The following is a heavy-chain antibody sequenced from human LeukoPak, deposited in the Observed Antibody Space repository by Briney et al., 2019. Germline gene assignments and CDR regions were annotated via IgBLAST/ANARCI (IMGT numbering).Heavy chain of an antibody. J-gene: IGHJ4*02. V-gene: IGHV3-33*01. Sequence: GRSLALSCAASEFTFTTYGMHWVRQAPGKGLEWVAFIYYDGSNIYYADYVKGRFTISRDISKNTLYLQMDSLRAEDTAIYYCARDWKTNSFDYWGQGTLVTVSS. CDR3: ARDWKTNSFDY. CDR1: EFTFTTYG. CDR2: IYYDGSNI. D-gene: IGHD1-1*01.